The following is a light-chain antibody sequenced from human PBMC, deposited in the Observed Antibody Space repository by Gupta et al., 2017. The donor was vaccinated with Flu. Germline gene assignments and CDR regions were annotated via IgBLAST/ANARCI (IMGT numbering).Light chain of an antibody. J-gene: IGLJ3*02. Sequence: QSALTPPPAASGPPGQRVTISCPGSSSYIGSNTVNWYQPLPETAPKLLIYRNNPRRSAVPARFSGSKYGSSASLAIIWLQAEDEADYYCAAWDDSRNGPVFGGGTKLTVL. CDR2: RNN. CDR1: SSYIGSNT. V-gene: IGLV1-44*01. CDR3: AAWDDSRNGPV.